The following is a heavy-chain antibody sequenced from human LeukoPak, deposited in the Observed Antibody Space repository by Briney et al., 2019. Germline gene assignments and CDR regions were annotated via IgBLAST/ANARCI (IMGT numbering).Heavy chain of an antibody. CDR3: ARDQGFSYYYYYMDV. CDR1: GFTFSSYA. V-gene: IGHV3-23*01. D-gene: IGHD3-3*01. J-gene: IGHJ6*03. CDR2: ISGSRSYT. Sequence: GGSLRLSCAASGFTFSSYAMSWVRQAPGKGLEWVSAISGSRSYTYYADSVKGRFTISRDNSKNTLYLQMNSLRAEDTAVYYCARDQGFSYYYYYMDVWGKGTTVTVSS.